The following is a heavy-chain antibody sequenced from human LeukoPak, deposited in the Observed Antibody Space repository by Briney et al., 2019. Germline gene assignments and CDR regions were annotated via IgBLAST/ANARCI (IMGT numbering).Heavy chain of an antibody. CDR2: INHSGST. J-gene: IGHJ5*02. CDR3: ARVGDIVVVPAAGGSGFDP. Sequence: PSETLSLTCAVYGGSFSGYYWSWIRQPPGKGLEWIGEINHSGSTNYNPSLKSRVTISVDTSKNQFSLKLSSVTAADTAVYYCARVGDIVVVPAAGGSGFDPWGQGTLVTVSS. D-gene: IGHD2-2*01. CDR1: GGSFSGYY. V-gene: IGHV4-34*01.